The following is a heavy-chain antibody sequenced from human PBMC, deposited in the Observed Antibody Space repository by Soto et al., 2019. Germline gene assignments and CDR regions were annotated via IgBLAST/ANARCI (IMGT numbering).Heavy chain of an antibody. CDR1: AGTLSSYA. Sequence: SVKVACKSSAGTLSSYAISLVRQAPGQGLEWMGGIIPIFGTANYAQKFQGRVTITADESTSTAYMELSRLISEDTAVYYCARARGIAAAGSHYGMDVWGQGTTVTVSS. D-gene: IGHD6-13*01. J-gene: IGHJ6*02. V-gene: IGHV1-69*13. CDR2: IIPIFGTA. CDR3: ARARGIAAAGSHYGMDV.